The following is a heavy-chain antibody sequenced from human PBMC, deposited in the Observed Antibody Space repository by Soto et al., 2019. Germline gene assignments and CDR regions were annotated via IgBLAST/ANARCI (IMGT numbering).Heavy chain of an antibody. CDR1: GFDFSSYG. CDR2: LGFDGGGR. CDR3: AREPVGPDYAMDV. Sequence: QKQLLESGGGVVRPGRSLRLSCAASGFDFSSYGMHWVRQTPGKGLEWVAVLGFDGGGRYYADSVKGRFTISRDNSKKMLYLQMDSLRVEDTALYYCAREPVGPDYAMDVWGQGTTVTVSS. D-gene: IGHD1-26*01. J-gene: IGHJ6*02. V-gene: IGHV3-33*01.